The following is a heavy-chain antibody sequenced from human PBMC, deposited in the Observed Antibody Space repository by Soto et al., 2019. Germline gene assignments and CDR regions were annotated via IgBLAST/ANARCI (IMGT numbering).Heavy chain of an antibody. D-gene: IGHD3-16*01. V-gene: IGHV3-7*01. Sequence: DVRLVESGGGLVQPGGSLKLSCEDSGLPKYWMAWVRQAPGKGLEWVANIKQDGSEIEYVDAVKGGFTISRDNAKKSLYLQMNSLAVEDTAVYYCARGGGWLIEDWGQGIKVSVSS. CDR2: IKQDGSEI. CDR1: GLPKYW. CDR3: ARGGGWLIED. J-gene: IGHJ4*02.